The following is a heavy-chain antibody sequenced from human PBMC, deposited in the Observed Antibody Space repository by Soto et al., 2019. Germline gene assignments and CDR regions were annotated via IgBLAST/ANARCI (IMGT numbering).Heavy chain of an antibody. J-gene: IGHJ4*02. Sequence: QVQLQESGPGLVKPSQTLSLTCTVSGGSISSGGYYWSWIRQLPGKRLEWLGYIYYSGSTYYNPSLKRRVTISVETSKNQFSLKLSSVTAADTAVYYCARVGSGMQPYYFDYWGQGTLVTVSS. CDR3: ARVGSGMQPYYFDY. D-gene: IGHD6-19*01. V-gene: IGHV4-31*03. CDR1: GGSISSGGYY. CDR2: IYYSGST.